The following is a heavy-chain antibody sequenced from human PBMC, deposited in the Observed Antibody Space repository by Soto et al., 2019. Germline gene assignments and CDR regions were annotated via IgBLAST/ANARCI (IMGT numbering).Heavy chain of an antibody. V-gene: IGHV1-18*01. CDR1: GYTFTSYG. J-gene: IGHJ4*02. Sequence: QVHLVQSGAEVKKPGASVKVSCKGSGYTFTSYGITWVRQAPGQGLAWMGWISAHNGNTDYAQKLQGRVTVTRDTSTSTAYMELRSVRSDDTAVYYCARGRYGDYWGQGALVTVTS. D-gene: IGHD1-1*01. CDR2: ISAHNGNT. CDR3: ARGRYGDY.